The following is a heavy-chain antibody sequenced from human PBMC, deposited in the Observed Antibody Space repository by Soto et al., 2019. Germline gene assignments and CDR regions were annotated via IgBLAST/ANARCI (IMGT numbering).Heavy chain of an antibody. CDR1: GFTFSSYA. CDR3: AKGLSHDYYYYMDV. J-gene: IGHJ6*03. CDR2: ISGSGGST. V-gene: IGHV3-23*01. Sequence: GGSLRLSCAASGFTFSSYAMSWVRQAPGKGLEWVSAISGSGGSTYYADSVKGRFTISRDNSKNTLYLQMNSLRAEDTAVYYCAKGLSHDYYYYMDVWGKGTTVTVSS.